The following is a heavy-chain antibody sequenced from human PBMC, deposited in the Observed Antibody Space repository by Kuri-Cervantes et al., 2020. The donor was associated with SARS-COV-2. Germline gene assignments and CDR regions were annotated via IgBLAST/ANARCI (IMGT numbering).Heavy chain of an antibody. V-gene: IGHV4-34*01. D-gene: IGHD2-2*01. CDR2: INHSGST. Sequence: GSLRLSCAVYGGSFSGYYWSWIRQPPGKGLEWIGEINHSGSTNYNPSLKSRVTISVDTSKNQFSLKLSSVTAADTAVYYCARRAYCSSTSCSYNWLDPWGQGTLVTVSS. CDR1: GGSFSGYY. J-gene: IGHJ5*02. CDR3: ARRAYCSSTSCSYNWLDP.